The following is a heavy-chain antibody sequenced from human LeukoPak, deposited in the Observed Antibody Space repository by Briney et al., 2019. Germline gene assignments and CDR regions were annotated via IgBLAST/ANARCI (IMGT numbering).Heavy chain of an antibody. CDR3: ARVSGFWSGPAYFDY. D-gene: IGHD3-3*01. Sequence: SETLSLTCAVYGGSFSGYYWSWIRQPPGKGLEWIGEINHSGSTNYNPSLKSRVTISVDTSKNQFSLKLSSVTAADTAVYYCARVSGFWSGPAYFDYWGQGTLVTVSS. J-gene: IGHJ4*02. V-gene: IGHV4-34*01. CDR2: INHSGST. CDR1: GGSFSGYY.